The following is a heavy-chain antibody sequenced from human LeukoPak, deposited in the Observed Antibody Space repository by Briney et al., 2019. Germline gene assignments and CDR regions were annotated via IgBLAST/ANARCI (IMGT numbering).Heavy chain of an antibody. Sequence: GGSPRLSCTASGFTFGDYVMSWVRQAPGKGLEWVGFIKSNIYGGSTEYAASLKGRFTLSRDESKSIAYLQMNSLKTEDTAVYYCASYSRGWSRHFDYWGQGTLVIVSS. CDR2: IKSNIYGGST. CDR1: GFTFGDYV. J-gene: IGHJ4*02. V-gene: IGHV3-49*04. CDR3: ASYSRGWSRHFDY. D-gene: IGHD6-19*01.